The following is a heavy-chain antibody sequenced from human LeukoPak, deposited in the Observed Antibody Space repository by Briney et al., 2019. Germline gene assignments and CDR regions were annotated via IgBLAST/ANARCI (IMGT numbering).Heavy chain of an antibody. Sequence: GASVKVSCKASGYTFTVYYMHWVRQAPGQGLEWMGWINPNSGGTNYARKFQGWVTMTRDTSISTVYMELSRLRSDDTAVYYCARSLYCSSTSCYGYFDYWGQGTLVTVSS. CDR3: ARSLYCSSTSCYGYFDY. V-gene: IGHV1-2*04. CDR2: INPNSGGT. J-gene: IGHJ4*02. CDR1: GYTFTVYY. D-gene: IGHD2-2*01.